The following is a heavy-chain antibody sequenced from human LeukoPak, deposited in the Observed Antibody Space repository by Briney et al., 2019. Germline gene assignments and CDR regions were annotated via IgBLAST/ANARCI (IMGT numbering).Heavy chain of an antibody. CDR1: GYTFTGYY. J-gene: IGHJ3*02. CDR3: ARGDYNWNYNFAFDI. Sequence: ASVKVSCKASGYTFTGYYMHWVRQAPGQGLEWMGWINPNSGGTNYAQKFQGRVTITADESTSTAYMELSSLRSEDTAVYYCARGDYNWNYNFAFDIWGQGTMVTVSS. CDR2: INPNSGGT. D-gene: IGHD1-7*01. V-gene: IGHV1-2*02.